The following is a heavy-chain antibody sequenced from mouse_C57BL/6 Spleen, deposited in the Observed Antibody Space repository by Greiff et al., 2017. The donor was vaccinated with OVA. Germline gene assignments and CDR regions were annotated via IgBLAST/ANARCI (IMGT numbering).Heavy chain of an antibody. J-gene: IGHJ2*01. V-gene: IGHV1-19*01. CDR2: INPYNGGT. Sequence: EVNLVESGPVLVKPGASVKMSCKASGYTFTDYYMNWVKQSHGKSLEWIGVINPYNGGTSYNQKFKGKATLTVDKSSSTAYMELNSLTSEDSAVYYCARGDYGYPFDYWGQGTTLTVSS. CDR1: GYTFTDYY. D-gene: IGHD2-2*01. CDR3: ARGDYGYPFDY.